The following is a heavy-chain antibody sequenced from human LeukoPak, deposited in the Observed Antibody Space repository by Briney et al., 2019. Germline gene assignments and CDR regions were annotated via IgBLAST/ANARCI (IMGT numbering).Heavy chain of an antibody. D-gene: IGHD3-22*01. CDR2: ISSSSSYI. CDR1: GFTFSSYS. V-gene: IGHV3-21*01. J-gene: IGHJ3*02. CDR3: ARGLRDSRYDSSAPITGAFDI. Sequence: GGSRRLSCAASGFTFSSYSMNWVRQAPGKGLEWVSSISSSSSYIYYADSVKGRFTISRDNSKNTLYLQMNSLRAEDTAVYYCARGLRDSRYDSSAPITGAFDIWGQGTMVTVSS.